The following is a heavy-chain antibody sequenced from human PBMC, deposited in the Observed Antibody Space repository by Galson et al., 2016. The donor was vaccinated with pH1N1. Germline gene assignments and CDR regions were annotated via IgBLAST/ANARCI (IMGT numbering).Heavy chain of an antibody. D-gene: IGHD3-10*01. Sequence: SLRLSCAASGFPFSHYYMGWTRQAPGKGLEWISYISGSDTTIYYADSVRGRLTISRDNAQNSLYLHMNSLRAEDTAVYYCARDHFGWAFDVWGQGTMVTVSP. V-gene: IGHV3-11*01. CDR1: GFPFSHYY. J-gene: IGHJ3*01. CDR3: ARDHFGWAFDV. CDR2: ISGSDTTI.